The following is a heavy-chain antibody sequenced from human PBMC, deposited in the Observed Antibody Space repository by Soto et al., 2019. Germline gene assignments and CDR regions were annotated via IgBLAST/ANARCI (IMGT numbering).Heavy chain of an antibody. CDR3: ATDRTMGKDIVVVPPRDAFDI. J-gene: IGHJ3*02. CDR1: GYTLTELS. CDR2: FDPEDGET. D-gene: IGHD2-2*01. V-gene: IGHV1-24*01. Sequence: ASVKVSCKVSGYTLTELSMHWVRQAPGKGLEWMGGFDPEDGETIYAQKYQGRVTMTEDTSTDTAYMELSSLRSEDTAVYYFATDRTMGKDIVVVPPRDAFDIWGQGTMVTVSS.